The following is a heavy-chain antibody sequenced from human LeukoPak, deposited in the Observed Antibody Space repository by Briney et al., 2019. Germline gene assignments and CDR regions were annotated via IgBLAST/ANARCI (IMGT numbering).Heavy chain of an antibody. CDR3: STQSNLYYFEY. Sequence: SETLSLTCTVSGGSISGSSYYWGWIRQPPGKGLEWIGSIYYLGSTYYNPSLKSRVTISVDTSKKQFSLKMSSVTAADTAVYYCSTQSNLYYFEYWGQGTLVTVSS. D-gene: IGHD1-7*01. J-gene: IGHJ4*02. CDR2: IYYLGST. CDR1: GGSISGSSYY. V-gene: IGHV4-39*01.